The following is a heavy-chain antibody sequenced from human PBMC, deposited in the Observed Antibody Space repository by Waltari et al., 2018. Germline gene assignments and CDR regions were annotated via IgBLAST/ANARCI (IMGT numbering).Heavy chain of an antibody. V-gene: IGHV4-59*01. J-gene: IGHJ4*02. CDR1: GGSISSYY. CDR3: ARGGGYSGYDWRGFDY. Sequence: QVQLQESGPGLVKPSETLSLTCTVSGGSISSYYWSWIRQPPGKGLEWIGYIYYSGSTNNNPSLKSRGNISVDTSKNQCSLKLSAVTAADTAVYYCARGGGYSGYDWRGFDYWGQGTLVTVSS. CDR2: IYYSGST. D-gene: IGHD5-12*01.